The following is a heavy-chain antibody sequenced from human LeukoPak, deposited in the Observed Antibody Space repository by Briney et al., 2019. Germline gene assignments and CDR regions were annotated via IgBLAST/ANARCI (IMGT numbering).Heavy chain of an antibody. CDR2: INHSGST. Sequence: PSETLSLTCAVYGGSFSGYYWSWIRQPPGKGLEWIGEINHSGSTNYNPSLKSRVTISVDASKNQFSLKLSSVTAADTAVYYCARRKTYYYDNTGYYYYYYYMDVWGKGTTVTVSS. D-gene: IGHD3-22*01. J-gene: IGHJ6*03. CDR3: ARRKTYYYDNTGYYYYYYYMDV. V-gene: IGHV4-34*01. CDR1: GGSFSGYY.